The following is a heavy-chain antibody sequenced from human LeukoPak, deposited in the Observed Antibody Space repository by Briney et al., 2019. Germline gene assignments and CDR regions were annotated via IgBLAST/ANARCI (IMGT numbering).Heavy chain of an antibody. Sequence: GGSLRLSCAASGFTFSSYGMHWVRQAPGKVLEWVAFIRYDGSNKYYADSVKGRFTISRDNSKNTLYLQMNSLRAEDTAVYYCAKDRAGTIDYWGQGTLVTVSS. J-gene: IGHJ4*02. CDR3: AKDRAGTIDY. CDR2: IRYDGSNK. D-gene: IGHD1-14*01. V-gene: IGHV3-30*02. CDR1: GFTFSSYG.